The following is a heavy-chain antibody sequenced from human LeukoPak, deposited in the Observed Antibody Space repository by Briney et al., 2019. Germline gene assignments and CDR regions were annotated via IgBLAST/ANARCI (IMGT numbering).Heavy chain of an antibody. CDR2: IYYSGST. J-gene: IGHJ5*02. Sequence: SETLSLTCTVSGGSISSSSYYWGWIRQPPGKGLEWIGNIYYSGSTYYNPSLKSRVTISVDTSKNQFSLKLSSVTAADAAVYYCARRPLGSGSHRAPLLGFDPWGQGTLVTVSS. V-gene: IGHV4-39*01. CDR3: ARRPLGSGSHRAPLLGFDP. CDR1: GGSISSSSYY. D-gene: IGHD3-10*01.